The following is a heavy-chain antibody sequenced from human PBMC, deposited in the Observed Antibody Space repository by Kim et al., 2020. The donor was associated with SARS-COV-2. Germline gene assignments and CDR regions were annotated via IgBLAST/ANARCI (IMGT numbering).Heavy chain of an antibody. CDR3: ARAFRARTYYYDSSGYYVDAFDI. CDR2: IYYSGST. CDR1: GGSVSSGSYY. D-gene: IGHD3-22*01. Sequence: SETLSLTCTVSGGSVSSGSYYWSWIRQPPGKGLEWIGYIYYSGSTNYNPSLKSRVTISVDTSKNQFSLKLSSVTAADTAVYYCARAFRARTYYYDSSGYYVDAFDIWGQGTMVTVSS. V-gene: IGHV4-61*01. J-gene: IGHJ3*02.